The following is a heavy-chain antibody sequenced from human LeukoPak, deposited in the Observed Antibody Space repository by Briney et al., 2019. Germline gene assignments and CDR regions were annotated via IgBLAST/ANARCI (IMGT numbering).Heavy chain of an antibody. Sequence: SVKVSCKASGGTFSSYAISWVRQAPGQGLEWMGRIIPIFGTANYAQKFQGRVTITADESTSTAYMELSSLRSEDTAVYYCASYCSGGSCYFNAFDIWGQGTMVTVSS. CDR2: IIPIFGTA. CDR1: GGTFSSYA. CDR3: ASYCSGGSCYFNAFDI. D-gene: IGHD2-15*01. J-gene: IGHJ3*02. V-gene: IGHV1-69*01.